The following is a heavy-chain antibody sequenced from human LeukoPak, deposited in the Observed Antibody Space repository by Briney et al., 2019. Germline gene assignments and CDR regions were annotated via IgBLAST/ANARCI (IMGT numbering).Heavy chain of an antibody. D-gene: IGHD3-22*01. CDR2: IKSKTDGGTT. Sequence: PGGSLRLSCAASGFTFCNAWMSWVRQAPGKGLEWVGRIKSKTDGGTTDYAAPVKGRFTISRDDSKNTLYLQMNSLKTEDTAVYYCTTDYYDSSGYVDYWGQGTLVTVSS. J-gene: IGHJ4*02. V-gene: IGHV3-15*01. CDR3: TTDYYDSSGYVDY. CDR1: GFTFCNAW.